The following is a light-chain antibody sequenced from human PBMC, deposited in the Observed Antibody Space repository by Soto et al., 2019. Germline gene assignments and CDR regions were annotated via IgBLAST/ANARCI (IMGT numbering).Light chain of an antibody. CDR2: DTS. V-gene: IGKV3-20*01. CDR3: QQYGSSPRT. CDR1: QSLSSKY. J-gene: IGKJ1*01. Sequence: EVVLSQSPDILSLSPGERATLSCRASQSLSSKYIAWYQQKPGQAPRPLIYDTSNRATGVPDRFSGSGSGTDFTLTISRLEPEDFAVYYCQQYGSSPRTFGQGTKVEIK.